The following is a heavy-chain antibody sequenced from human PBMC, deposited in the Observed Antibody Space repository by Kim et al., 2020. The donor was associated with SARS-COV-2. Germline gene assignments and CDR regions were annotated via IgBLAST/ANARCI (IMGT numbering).Heavy chain of an antibody. J-gene: IGHJ4*02. CDR2: IYSGART. CDR1: GFSVSSNF. CDR3: ASSRYYGSNLSFDY. V-gene: IGHV3-53*04. D-gene: IGHD3-3*01. Sequence: GGSLRLSCAASGFSVSSNFMTWVRQAPGKGLAWVSFIYSGARTTYADSVRGRFTISRHNSKNTVYLQMNSLRAEDSAVYYCASSRYYGSNLSFDYWGQGTLVTVSS.